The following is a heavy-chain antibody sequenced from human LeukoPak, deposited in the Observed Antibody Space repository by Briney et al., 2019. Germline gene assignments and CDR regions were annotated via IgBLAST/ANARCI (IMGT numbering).Heavy chain of an antibody. CDR1: GGTFSSYA. CDR3: ARGNYPGYYMDV. CDR2: IIPIFGTA. J-gene: IGHJ6*03. Sequence: SVKVSCKASGGTFSSYAISWVRQVPGQGLEWMGGIIPIFGTANYAQKFQGRVTITTDESTSTAYMELSSLRSEDTAVYYCARGNYPGYYMDVWGKGTTVTVSS. V-gene: IGHV1-69*05. D-gene: IGHD5-24*01.